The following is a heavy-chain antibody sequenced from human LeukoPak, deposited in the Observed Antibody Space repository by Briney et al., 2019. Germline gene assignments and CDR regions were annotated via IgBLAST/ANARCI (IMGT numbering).Heavy chain of an antibody. V-gene: IGHV1-69*13. CDR1: GGTFSRYA. J-gene: IGHJ5*02. CDR3: ARLKRGIGAAGTALKGWFDP. CDR2: IILIFDTS. Sequence: GASVKVSCKAPGGTFSRYAITWVRQAPGQGREWMGGIILIFDTSNYAQKFQGRVTITSDDSPSTASMELRSVRSEDTAVYYGARLKRGIGAAGTALKGWFDPWGQGTLVTVSS. D-gene: IGHD6-13*01.